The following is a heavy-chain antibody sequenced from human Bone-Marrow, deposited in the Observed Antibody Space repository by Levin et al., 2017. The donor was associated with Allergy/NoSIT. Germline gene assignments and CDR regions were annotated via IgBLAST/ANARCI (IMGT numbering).Heavy chain of an antibody. CDR1: GFSFRSYA. Sequence: GGSLRLSCAASGFSFRSYAMHWVRQAPGKGLEWVALIPYDGTSEYYAGSVQGRFTISRDNSKNTLYLQMNSLRPEDTAVYYCARDPSAYCGGDCYRTFDYWGQGTLVTVSS. CDR3: ARDPSAYCGGDCYRTFDY. D-gene: IGHD2-21*02. J-gene: IGHJ4*02. V-gene: IGHV3-30-3*01. CDR2: IPYDGTSE.